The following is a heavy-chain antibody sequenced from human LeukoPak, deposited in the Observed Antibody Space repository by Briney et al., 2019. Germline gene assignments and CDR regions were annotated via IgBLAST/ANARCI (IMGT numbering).Heavy chain of an antibody. CDR1: GYTLTELS. CDR3: ATPPSYSGSYYVGFDY. CDR2: FDPEDGET. D-gene: IGHD1-26*01. V-gene: IGHV1-24*01. J-gene: IGHJ4*02. Sequence: ASVKVSCKVSGYTLTELSMHWVRQAPGKGLEWMGGFDPEDGETIYAQKFQGRVTMTEDTSTDTAYMELSSLRSEDTAVYYCATPPSYSGSYYVGFDYWGQGTLVTVSS.